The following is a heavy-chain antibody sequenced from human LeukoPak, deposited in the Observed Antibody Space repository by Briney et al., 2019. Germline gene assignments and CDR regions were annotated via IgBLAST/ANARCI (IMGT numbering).Heavy chain of an antibody. Sequence: PGGSLRLSCAASGLTLSTYEMTWVRQAPGKGLEWVSFISSSTSHTFYADSVKGRFTIFRDTAKNSLYLQMNNLRGEDTAVYYCARDVSSSTRAFDIWGQGTMVAVS. CDR1: GLTLSTYE. CDR3: ARDVSSSTRAFDI. CDR2: ISSSTSHT. J-gene: IGHJ3*02. D-gene: IGHD2-8*01. V-gene: IGHV3-48*03.